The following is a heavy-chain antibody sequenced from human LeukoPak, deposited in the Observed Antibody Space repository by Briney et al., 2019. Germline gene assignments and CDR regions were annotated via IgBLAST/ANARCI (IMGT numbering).Heavy chain of an antibody. CDR3: ARHSGSGSSPQDY. Sequence: PSETLSLTCTVSGGSISSYYWSWIRQPPGKGLEWIGYIYYSGSTNYNPSLKSRVTISVDTSKNQFSLKLSSVTAADTAVYYCARHSGSGSSPQDYWGQGTLVTVYS. D-gene: IGHD3-10*01. CDR1: GGSISSYY. CDR2: IYYSGST. J-gene: IGHJ4*02. V-gene: IGHV4-59*08.